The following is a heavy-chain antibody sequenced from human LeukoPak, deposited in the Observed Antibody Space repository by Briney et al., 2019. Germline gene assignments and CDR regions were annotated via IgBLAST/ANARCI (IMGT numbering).Heavy chain of an antibody. CDR2: INPNSGGT. V-gene: IGHV1-2*02. D-gene: IGHD1-26*01. CDR3: ARDRAMWEVGATDGFDY. CDR1: GYTFTGYY. J-gene: IGHJ4*02. Sequence: ASVKVSCKASGYTFTGYYMHWVRQAPGQGLEWMGWINPNSGGTNYAQKFQGRVTMTSDTSISTAYMDLSRLRSDDTAVYYCARDRAMWEVGATDGFDYWGQGTLVTVSS.